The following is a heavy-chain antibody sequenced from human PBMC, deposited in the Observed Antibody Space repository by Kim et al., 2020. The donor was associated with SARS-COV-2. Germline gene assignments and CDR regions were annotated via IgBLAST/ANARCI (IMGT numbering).Heavy chain of an antibody. J-gene: IGHJ6*02. Sequence: GGSLRLSCAASGFTFSSYGMHWVRQAPGKGLEWVAVISYDGSNKYYADSVKGRFTISRDNSKNTLYLQMNSLRAEDTAVYYCAKDDLGYDFWSGYSPYYYGMDVWGQGTTVTVSS. CDR1: GFTFSSYG. CDR3: AKDDLGYDFWSGYSPYYYGMDV. V-gene: IGHV3-30*18. CDR2: ISYDGSNK. D-gene: IGHD3-3*01.